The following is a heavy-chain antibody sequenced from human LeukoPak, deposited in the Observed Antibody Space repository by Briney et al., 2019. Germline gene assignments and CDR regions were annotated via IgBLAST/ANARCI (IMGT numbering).Heavy chain of an antibody. D-gene: IGHD3-22*01. V-gene: IGHV1-18*01. CDR1: GYTFTSYG. J-gene: IGHJ3*02. CDR3: ARGRTTMIVVVDAFDI. CDR2: ISAYNGNT. Sequence: GASVKVSCKASGYTFTSYGISWVRQAPGQGLEWMRWISAYNGNTNYAQKLQGRVTMTTDTSTSTAYMELRSLRSDDTAVYYCARGRTTMIVVVDAFDIWGQGTMVTVSS.